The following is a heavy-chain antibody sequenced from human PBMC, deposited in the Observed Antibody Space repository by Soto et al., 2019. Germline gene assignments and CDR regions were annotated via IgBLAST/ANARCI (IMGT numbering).Heavy chain of an antibody. CDR1: GGSISSSSYY. CDR3: ARHLREDDILTGYSSPPYFDY. V-gene: IGHV4-39*01. CDR2: IYYSGST. D-gene: IGHD3-9*01. Sequence: QLQLQESGPGLVKPSETLSLTCTVSGGSISSSSYYWGWIRQPPGKGLEWIGSIYYSGSTYYNPSPKGRVTISVATSKIQFSLRLSSVTAADTAVYYCARHLREDDILTGYSSPPYFDYWGQGTLVTVSS. J-gene: IGHJ4*02.